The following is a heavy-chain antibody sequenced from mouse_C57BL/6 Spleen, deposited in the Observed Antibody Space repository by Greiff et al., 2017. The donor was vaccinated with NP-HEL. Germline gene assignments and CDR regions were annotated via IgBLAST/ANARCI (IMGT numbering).Heavy chain of an antibody. V-gene: IGHV5-9*01. CDR2: ISGGGGNT. D-gene: IGHD4-1*01. CDR3: ARQSMELGRFFDY. CDR1: GFTFSSYT. J-gene: IGHJ2*01. Sequence: EVQGVESGGGLVKPGGSLKLSCAASGFTFSSYTMSWVRQTPEKRLEWVATISGGGGNTYYPDSVKGRFTISRDNAKNTLYLQMSSLRSEDTALYYCARQSMELGRFFDYWGQGTTLTVSS.